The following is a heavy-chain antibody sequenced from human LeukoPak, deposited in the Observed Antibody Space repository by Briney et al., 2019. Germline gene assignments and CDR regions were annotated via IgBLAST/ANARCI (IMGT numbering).Heavy chain of an antibody. CDR1: GFTFSSYT. J-gene: IGHJ6*02. Sequence: GGSLRLSCTASGFTFSSYTMTWVRQAPGKGLKWVSTITTGDGNTYYADSVKGRFTVSRDDSKNTLYLQMNSLRAEDTAVYYCARDLSRADIVVVPAAEYGMDVWGQGTTVTVSS. CDR3: ARDLSRADIVVVPAAEYGMDV. D-gene: IGHD2-2*01. V-gene: IGHV3-23*01. CDR2: ITTGDGNT.